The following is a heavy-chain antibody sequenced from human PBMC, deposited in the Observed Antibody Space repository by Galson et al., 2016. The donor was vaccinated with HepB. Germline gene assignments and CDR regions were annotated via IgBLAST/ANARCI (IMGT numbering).Heavy chain of an antibody. Sequence: SLRLSCAASGFTFSNYGIHWVRQVSGKGLERVAVMAFDGSDNYYTDSLRGRFTISRDNSNNTLYLQMNSLRAEDTAVYYCAKDRTPGTIATTASRSGVDVWGQGTTVTVSS. CDR3: AKDRTPGTIATTASRSGVDV. CDR1: GFTFSNYG. D-gene: IGHD6-13*01. J-gene: IGHJ6*02. CDR2: MAFDGSDN. V-gene: IGHV3-30*18.